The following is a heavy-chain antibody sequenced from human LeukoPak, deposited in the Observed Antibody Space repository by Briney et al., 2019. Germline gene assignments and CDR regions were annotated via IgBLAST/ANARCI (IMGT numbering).Heavy chain of an antibody. V-gene: IGHV3-9*03. J-gene: IGHJ4*02. CDR3: AKDGGYSYGEGFEY. Sequence: GGSLRLSCAASGFTFDDYAMHWVRQAPGKGLEWVSGISWNSRNIGYADSVKGRFIISRDNAENSLYLQMNSLRAEDMALYYCAKDGGYSYGEGFEYWGQGTLISVSS. D-gene: IGHD5-18*01. CDR1: GFTFDDYA. CDR2: ISWNSRNI.